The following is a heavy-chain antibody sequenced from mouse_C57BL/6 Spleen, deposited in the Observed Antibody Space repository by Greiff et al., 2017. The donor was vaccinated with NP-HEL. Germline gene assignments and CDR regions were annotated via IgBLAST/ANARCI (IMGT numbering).Heavy chain of an antibody. V-gene: IGHV1-81*01. D-gene: IGHD1-1*01. CDR2: IYPRSGNT. CDR3: ARDPFITTVVATTDY. CDR1: GYTFTSYG. Sequence: VKLQESGAELARPGASVKLSCKASGYTFTSYGISWVKQRTGQGLEWIGEIYPRSGNTYYNEKFKGKATLTADKSSSTAYMELRSLTSEDSAVYFCARDPFITTVVATTDYWGQGTTLTVSS. J-gene: IGHJ2*01.